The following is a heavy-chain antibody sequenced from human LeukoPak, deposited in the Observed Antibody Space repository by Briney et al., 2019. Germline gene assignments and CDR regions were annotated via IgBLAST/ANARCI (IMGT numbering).Heavy chain of an antibody. CDR1: GFTFSSYS. J-gene: IGHJ6*02. D-gene: IGHD3-16*01. V-gene: IGHV3-7*01. CDR3: ATYSHWVAGDV. CDR2: MNEDGSEK. Sequence: GGSLRPSCAASGFTFSSYSMSWVRQAPGKGLEWVANMNEDGSEKDYVDSVKGRFTISRDNARKSLYLQMSSLRAEDTAVYYCATYSHWVAGDVWGQGTTVTVSS.